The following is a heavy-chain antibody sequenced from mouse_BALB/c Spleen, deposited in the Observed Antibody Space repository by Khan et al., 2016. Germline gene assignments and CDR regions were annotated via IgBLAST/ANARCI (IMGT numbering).Heavy chain of an antibody. Sequence: IQLVQSGPELKKPGETVKISCKASGYTFTDYSMHWVKQTPGKGLKWMGWINTETGEPTYADDFKGRFAFSLETSASTAYLQITNLNNEDTATYFCARATLLRLLAYWGQGTLVTVSA. V-gene: IGHV9-2-1*01. CDR3: ARATLLRLLAY. CDR1: GYTFTDYS. J-gene: IGHJ3*01. CDR2: INTETGEP. D-gene: IGHD1-2*01.